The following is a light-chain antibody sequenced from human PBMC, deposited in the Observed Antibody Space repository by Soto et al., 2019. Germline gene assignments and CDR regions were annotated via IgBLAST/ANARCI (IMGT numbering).Light chain of an antibody. CDR2: WAS. CDR3: QQYNSTPCT. V-gene: IGKV4-1*01. CDR1: QSLLYNSNNKNY. Sequence: DIVMTQSPDSLAVSLGERATINCKSSQSLLYNSNNKNYLAWYQQEPGQPPKLLIYWASTRESGVPDRFSGSGSGTDFTLTISNLQAEDVAVYYCQQYNSTPCTFGQGTKVEIK. J-gene: IGKJ1*01.